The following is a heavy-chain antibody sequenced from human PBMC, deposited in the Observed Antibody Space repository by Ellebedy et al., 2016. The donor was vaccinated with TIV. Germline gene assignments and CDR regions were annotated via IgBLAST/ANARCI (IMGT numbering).Heavy chain of an antibody. CDR1: GGSISSYY. D-gene: IGHD4/OR15-4a*01. V-gene: IGHV4-59*08. J-gene: IGHJ6*02. CDR2: IYYSGST. Sequence: MPSETLSLTCTVSGGSISSYYWSWIRQPPGKGLEWIGYIYYSGSTNYNPSLKSRVTISVDTSKNQFSLKLSSVTAADTAVYYCAEGASDPYYYGMDVWGQGTTVTVSS. CDR3: AEGASDPYYYGMDV.